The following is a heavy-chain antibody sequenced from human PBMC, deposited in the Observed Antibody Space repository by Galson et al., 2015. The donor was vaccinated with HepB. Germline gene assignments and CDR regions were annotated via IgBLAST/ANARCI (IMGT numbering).Heavy chain of an antibody. CDR1: GFTVSNNY. Sequence: SLRLSCAASGFTVSNNYMSWVRQAPGKGLEWVSVFYSGGSTYYADSVKGRFTISRHNSKNTVYLQMNSLRAEDTAGYYCARWPSLYGRHAFDIWGQGTMVTVSS. V-gene: IGHV3-53*04. CDR3: ARWPSLYGRHAFDI. D-gene: IGHD3-10*02. J-gene: IGHJ3*02. CDR2: FYSGGST.